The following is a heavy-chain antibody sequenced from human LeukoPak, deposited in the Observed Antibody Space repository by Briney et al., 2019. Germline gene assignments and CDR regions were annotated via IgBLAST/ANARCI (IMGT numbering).Heavy chain of an antibody. V-gene: IGHV3-23*01. CDR2: ISGSGGST. Sequence: GGSLRLSCAASGFTFSSYAMSWVRQAPGKGLEWVSAISGSGGSTYYADSVKGRFTISRDNSKNTLYLQMNSLRAEDTAVYYCAEDGYYYDSSGFDYWGQGTLVTVSS. CDR3: AEDGYYYDSSGFDY. D-gene: IGHD3-22*01. CDR1: GFTFSSYA. J-gene: IGHJ4*02.